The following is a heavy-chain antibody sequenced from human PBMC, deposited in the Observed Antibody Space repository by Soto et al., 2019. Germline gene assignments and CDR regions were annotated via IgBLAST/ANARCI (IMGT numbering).Heavy chain of an antibody. J-gene: IGHJ2*01. CDR3: ARVEYSSGLPSEWYFDL. CDR1: GYTFTSYG. CDR2: ISAYNGNT. V-gene: IGHV1-18*01. Sequence: QVQLVQSGAEVKKPGASVKVSCKASGYTFTSYGISWVRQAPGQGLEWMGWISAYNGNTNYAQKLQGRVTMTTYTSTSTAYMELRSLRSDDTAVYYCARVEYSSGLPSEWYFDLWGRGTLVTVSS. D-gene: IGHD6-19*01.